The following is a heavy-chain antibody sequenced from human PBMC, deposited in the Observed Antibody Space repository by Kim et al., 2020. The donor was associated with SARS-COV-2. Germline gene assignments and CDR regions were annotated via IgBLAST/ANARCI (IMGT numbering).Heavy chain of an antibody. D-gene: IGHD2-21*01. J-gene: IGHJ5*02. Sequence: GGSLRLSCAASGFTFSSCWMHWVRQAPGKGLVWVSRISFDGRTSTYADSVKGRFSISRDNAKNTLYLQMNRLRAEDTAVYYCATGGAHGSETDSISPRGQGTLVTVSS. CDR1: GFTFSSCW. CDR3: ATGGAHGSETDSISP. CDR2: ISFDGRTS. V-gene: IGHV3-74*01.